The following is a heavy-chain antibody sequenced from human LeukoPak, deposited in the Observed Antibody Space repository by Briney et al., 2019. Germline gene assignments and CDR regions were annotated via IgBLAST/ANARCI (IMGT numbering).Heavy chain of an antibody. D-gene: IGHD5-24*01. V-gene: IGHV3-30*04. CDR3: ARGGRRDGYNYFFGSAPLGVGESDSLFDY. CDR1: GFIFSNYA. J-gene: IGHJ4*02. Sequence: PGGSLRLSCAASGFIFSNYAMHWVRQAPGKGLEWVAVIFYDGTIQYYADSAKGRFTISRDNSRNTLYLHISSLRPDDTAFYYCARGGRRDGYNYFFGSAPLGVGESDSLFDYWGQGTLVTVSS. CDR2: IFYDGTIQ.